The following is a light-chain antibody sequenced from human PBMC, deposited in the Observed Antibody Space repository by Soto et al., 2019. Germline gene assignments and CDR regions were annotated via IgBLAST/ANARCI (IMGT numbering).Light chain of an antibody. J-gene: IGKJ4*01. CDR3: QQADSFPLT. CDR2: AAS. Sequence: DIQLNQSPSSVSASIGDRVTISCRASQSIYKWLVWYQQKPGKAPKLLIYAASSLQSGVPSRFSGSGYGTEFTLTISSLQPEDSATYYCQQADSFPLTFGGGTEVAI. V-gene: IGKV1-12*01. CDR1: QSIYKW.